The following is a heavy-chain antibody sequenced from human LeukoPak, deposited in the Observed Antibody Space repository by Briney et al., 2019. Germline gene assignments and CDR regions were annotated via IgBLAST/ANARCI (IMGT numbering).Heavy chain of an antibody. CDR3: ARGPMIVVVRGAFDI. J-gene: IGHJ3*02. D-gene: IGHD3-22*01. V-gene: IGHV1-2*04. Sequence: ASVKVSCKASGYTFTGYYMHWVRQAPGQGLEWMGWINPNSGGTNYAQKFQGWVTMTRDTSISTAYMELSRLRSDDTAVYYCARGPMIVVVRGAFDIWGQGTMVTVSS. CDR1: GYTFTGYY. CDR2: INPNSGGT.